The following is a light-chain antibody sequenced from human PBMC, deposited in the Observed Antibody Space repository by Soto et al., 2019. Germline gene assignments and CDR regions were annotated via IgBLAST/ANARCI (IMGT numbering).Light chain of an antibody. V-gene: IGLV2-23*01. CDR1: SSDVGGYNL. CDR3: CSYAGSSTLV. Sequence: QSALTQPASVSGSPGQSITISCTGSSSDVGGYNLVSWYQQHPGKAPKLMIYEGSKRPSGVSNRFSGSKSGNTASLTISGLQAEDEADYYCCSYAGSSTLVFGGGTKGTVL. J-gene: IGLJ2*01. CDR2: EGS.